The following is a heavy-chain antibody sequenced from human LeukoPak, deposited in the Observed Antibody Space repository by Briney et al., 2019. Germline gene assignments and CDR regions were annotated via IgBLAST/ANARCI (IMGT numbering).Heavy chain of an antibody. CDR3: ARENSGSYREFDY. V-gene: IGHV4-4*07. CDR2: IYTSGST. D-gene: IGHD1-26*01. Sequence: PSETLALTCTVSGGSKSSYYWSWIRQPAGKGLEWTGRIYTSGSTNYNASLKSRVSMSVDTSKNQFSLKLSSVTAADTAVFYCARENSGSYREFDYWGQGTLVTVSS. CDR1: GGSKSSYY. J-gene: IGHJ4*02.